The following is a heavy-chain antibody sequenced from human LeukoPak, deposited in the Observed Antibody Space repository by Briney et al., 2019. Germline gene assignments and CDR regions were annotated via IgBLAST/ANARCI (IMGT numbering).Heavy chain of an antibody. V-gene: IGHV3-7*03. J-gene: IGHJ4*02. Sequence: GGSLRLSCAASGFNFRDHWMDWVRQAPGKGLEWVGHIKTDGSETYYLDSLRGRFSISRDNTNNALYLQMNSLRAEDTAVYYCVKNNGWFHLAQWGQGTLVTVSS. D-gene: IGHD6-19*01. CDR2: IKTDGSET. CDR1: GFNFRDHW. CDR3: VKNNGWFHLAQ.